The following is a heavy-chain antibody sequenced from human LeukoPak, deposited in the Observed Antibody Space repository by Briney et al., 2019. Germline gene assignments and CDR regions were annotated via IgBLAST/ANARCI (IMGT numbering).Heavy chain of an antibody. D-gene: IGHD2-15*01. J-gene: IGHJ4*02. CDR2: ISSSTSTI. CDR3: ARGSHKAYCSGGSCSPGY. Sequence: GGSERLFCAASGFTFSSYSMNWVRQAPGKGLEWVSCISSSTSTIYYADSVKGRFTISRDNAKNSLYLQMNSLRAEDTAVYYCARGSHKAYCSGGSCSPGYWGQGTLVTVSS. CDR1: GFTFSSYS. V-gene: IGHV3-48*04.